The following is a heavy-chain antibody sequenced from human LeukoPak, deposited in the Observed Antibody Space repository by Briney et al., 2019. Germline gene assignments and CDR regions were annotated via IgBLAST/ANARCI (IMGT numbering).Heavy chain of an antibody. CDR3: ARAYCGGDCYVDY. J-gene: IGHJ4*02. D-gene: IGHD2-21*01. CDR2: IYHSGST. CDR1: GYSISSGYY. Sequence: KPSETLSLTCAVSGYSISSGYYWGWIRQPPGKGLEWIGSIYHSGSTYYNPSLKSRVTISVDTSKNQFSLKLSSVTAADTAVYYCARAYCGGDCYVDYWGQGTLVTVSS. V-gene: IGHV4-38-2*01.